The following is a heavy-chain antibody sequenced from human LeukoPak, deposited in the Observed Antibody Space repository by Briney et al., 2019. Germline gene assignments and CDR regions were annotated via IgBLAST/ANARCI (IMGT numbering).Heavy chain of an antibody. Sequence: GGSVRFSCAASGFTFSSYWTHWVRHAPGKGLVWVSRINSAGSSTSHADSVKGRFTTSRDNAKNTLYLQMNSLRAEDTAVYYCASGGTTYFNYWGQGTLVTVSP. CDR3: ASGGTTYFNY. J-gene: IGHJ4*02. CDR1: GFTFSSYW. V-gene: IGHV3-74*01. CDR2: INSAGSST. D-gene: IGHD3-16*01.